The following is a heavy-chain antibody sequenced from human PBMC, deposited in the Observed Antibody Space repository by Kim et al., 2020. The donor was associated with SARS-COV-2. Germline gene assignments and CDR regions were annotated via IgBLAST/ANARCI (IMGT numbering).Heavy chain of an antibody. D-gene: IGHD1-20*01. CDR3: AREAPYNDY. J-gene: IGHJ4*02. Sequence: GGSLRLSCAASGFTFSSYAMSWVRQAPGKGLEWVSAISGRGASPHYADSVKGRFTISRDNSKNTLYLQMNSLRVEDTALYYCAREAPYNDYWGQGTLVTVSP. CDR2: ISGRGASP. CDR1: GFTFSSYA. V-gene: IGHV3-23*01.